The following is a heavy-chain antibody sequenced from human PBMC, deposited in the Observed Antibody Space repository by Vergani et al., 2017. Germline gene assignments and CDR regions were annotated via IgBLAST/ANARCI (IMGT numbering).Heavy chain of an antibody. CDR3: AGPQGTSAYYYGVFDY. V-gene: IGHV3-23*01. CDR2: ISSDCGST. Sequence: EVQLLESGGGLVQPGGSLRLSCAASGFTFSTYAMTWVRQAPGKGREWVSTISSDCGSTYYADSVKGRFTISRDNSKNTLSLQMNSLTAEDTAIYYCAGPQGTSAYYYGVFDYWGQGILVTVSA. CDR1: GFTFSTYA. J-gene: IGHJ4*02. D-gene: IGHD3-22*01.